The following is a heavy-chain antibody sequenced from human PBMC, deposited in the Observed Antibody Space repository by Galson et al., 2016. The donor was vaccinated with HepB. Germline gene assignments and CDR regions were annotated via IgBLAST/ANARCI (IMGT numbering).Heavy chain of an antibody. CDR1: XXXFTSYX. J-gene: IGHJ1*01. V-gene: IGHV1-8*02. D-gene: IGHD6-6*01. CDR2: MNPNSGXT. CDR3: ARFEYASSTGSNRFXX. Sequence: KVSXXASXXXFTSYXXXWVXXATGQGLEXXXWMNPNSGXTGYAQKFQGRVTLTRSTSKSTVYMXLSSLRSEDMAMYYCARFEYASSTGSNRFXXWGQXTLXXVSS.